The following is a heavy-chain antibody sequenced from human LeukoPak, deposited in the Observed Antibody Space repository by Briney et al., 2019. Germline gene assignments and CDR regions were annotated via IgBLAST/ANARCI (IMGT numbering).Heavy chain of an antibody. V-gene: IGHV4-59*01. J-gene: IGHJ5*02. CDR2: IYYSGSI. CDR3: ARLPRPSRPNWFDP. D-gene: IGHD6-6*01. CDR1: GGSISRYY. Sequence: KPSETLSLTCTVSGGSISRYYWSWIRQPPGKGLEWIGYIYYSGSIKYNPSLKSRVTISVDTSKNQFSLKLSSVTAADTAVYYCARLPRPSRPNWFDPWGQGTLVTVSS.